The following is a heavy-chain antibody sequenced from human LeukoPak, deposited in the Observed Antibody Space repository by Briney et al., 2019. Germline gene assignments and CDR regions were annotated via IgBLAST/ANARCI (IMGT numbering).Heavy chain of an antibody. Sequence: ASVKVSCKASEYTFTDYAINWVRQALGQRLEWMGWINTGNGNTRYSQRFQGRVTITRDTSASTAYMELSSLTSEDTAVYYCARGRWSATTASYYLDFWGQGTLVTVSS. J-gene: IGHJ4*02. D-gene: IGHD2-21*02. CDR1: EYTFTDYA. CDR2: INTGNGNT. CDR3: ARGRWSATTASYYLDF. V-gene: IGHV1-3*04.